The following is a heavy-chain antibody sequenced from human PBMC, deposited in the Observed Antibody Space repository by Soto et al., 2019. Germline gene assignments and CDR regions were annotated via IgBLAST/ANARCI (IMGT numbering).Heavy chain of an antibody. D-gene: IGHD5-12*01. CDR1: GGSFSGYY. CDR3: ASQYSGYEVFDY. J-gene: IGHJ4*02. CDR2: INHSGST. V-gene: IGHV4-34*01. Sequence: NPSETLSLTCAVYGGSFSGYYWSWIRQPPGKGLEWIGEINHSGSTNYNPSLKSRVTISVDTSKHQFSLKLSSVTAADTAVYYCASQYSGYEVFDYWGQGTLVTVSS.